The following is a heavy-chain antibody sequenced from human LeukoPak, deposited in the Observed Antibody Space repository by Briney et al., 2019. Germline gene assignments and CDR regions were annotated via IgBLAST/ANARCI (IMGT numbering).Heavy chain of an antibody. CDR1: GGSISSYY. V-gene: IGHV4-59*01. J-gene: IGHJ4*02. D-gene: IGHD1-26*01. CDR3: AREVGAAEFDY. Sequence: KTSETLSLTCTVSGGSISSYYWSWIRQPPGKGLEWIGYIYYSGSTNYNPSLKSRVTISVDTSKNQFSLKLSSVTAADTAVYYCAREVGAAEFDYWGQGTLVTVSS. CDR2: IYYSGST.